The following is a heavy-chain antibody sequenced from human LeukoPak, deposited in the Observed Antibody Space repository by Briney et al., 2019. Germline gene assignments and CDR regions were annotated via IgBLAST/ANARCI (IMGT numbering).Heavy chain of an antibody. J-gene: IGHJ4*02. CDR2: INPGGGST. Sequence: ASVKVSCKASGYTLTSYYMHWVRQAPGQGLEWVGIINPGGGSTTYPQKYQGRVTMTRDTSTSTVYMELSSLRSEDTAVYYCARGRYYYDSSGYSPFDYWGQGTLVTVSA. D-gene: IGHD3-22*01. CDR3: ARGRYYYDSSGYSPFDY. CDR1: GYTLTSYY. V-gene: IGHV1-46*01.